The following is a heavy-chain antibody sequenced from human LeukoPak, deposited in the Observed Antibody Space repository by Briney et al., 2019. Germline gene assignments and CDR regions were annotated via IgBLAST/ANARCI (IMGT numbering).Heavy chain of an antibody. CDR2: IYYSGST. CDR3: ARGGNYWPQWWFDP. D-gene: IGHD1-26*01. J-gene: IGHJ5*02. CDR1: GGSISSSSYY. Sequence: SETLSLTCTVSGGSISSSSYYWGWIRQPPGKGLEWIVTIYYSGSTYYNPSLKSRVTMSLDASKNQFSLELNSVTPADTAVYYCARGGNYWPQWWFDPWGRGTLVSVSS. V-gene: IGHV4-39*07.